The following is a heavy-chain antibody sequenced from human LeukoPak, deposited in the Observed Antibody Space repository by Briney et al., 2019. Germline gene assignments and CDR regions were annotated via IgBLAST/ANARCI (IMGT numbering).Heavy chain of an antibody. J-gene: IGHJ4*02. CDR1: GYTFTSYG. V-gene: IGHV1-46*01. Sequence: ASVKVSCKASGYTFTSYGISWVRQAPGQGLEWMGIINPSGGSTSYAQKFQGRVTMTRDTSTSTVYMELSSLRSEDTAVYYCAREGSGDYDSSPYFDYWGQGTLVTVSS. D-gene: IGHD3-22*01. CDR2: INPSGGST. CDR3: AREGSGDYDSSPYFDY.